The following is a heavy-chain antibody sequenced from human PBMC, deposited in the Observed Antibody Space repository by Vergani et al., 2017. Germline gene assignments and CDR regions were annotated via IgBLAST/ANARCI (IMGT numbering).Heavy chain of an antibody. CDR1: GDSINTAAY. D-gene: IGHD6-25*01. CDR2: VYHSGST. V-gene: IGHV4-38-2*02. J-gene: IGHJ4*02. Sequence: QVHLQESGPGLVKPSETLSLTCSVSGDSINTAAYWGWIRKPPGKGLEWIGSVYHSGSTSYNPSLQSRVTISVDTSKNQFSLNLNSMTAADTAIYYCAKNSSGGFFDNWGQGALVTVSS. CDR3: AKNSSGGFFDN.